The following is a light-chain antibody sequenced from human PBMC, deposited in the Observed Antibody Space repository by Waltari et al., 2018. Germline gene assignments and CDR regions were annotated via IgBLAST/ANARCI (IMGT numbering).Light chain of an antibody. J-gene: IGLJ1*01. CDR1: TMDISSYNR. CDR2: EVS. V-gene: IGLV2-18*01. CDR3: SIYAFTSTPYV. Sequence: QSALTQPPSVSGSPGQSVTISCTGTTMDISSYNRVSWYQQPPGTAPKVIIYEVSRRPLGVPGRFLGSKSGNTASLTISGLQADDEADYYCSIYAFTSTPYVFGTGTKVTVL.